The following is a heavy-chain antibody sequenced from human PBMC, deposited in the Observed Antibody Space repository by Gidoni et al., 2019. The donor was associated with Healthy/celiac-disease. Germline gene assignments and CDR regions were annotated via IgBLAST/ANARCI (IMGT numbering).Heavy chain of an antibody. CDR1: GFTFRSYR. D-gene: IGHD3-3*01. CDR2: ISSSSSTI. CDR3: AREYYDFWSGYHGYGMDV. V-gene: IGHV3-48*01. Sequence: EVQLVESGGGLVQPGGSLRLSCAASGFTFRSYRRNWVRQAPGKGLEWVSYISSSSSTIYYADSVKGRFTISRDNAKNSLYLQMNSLRAEDTAVYYCAREYYDFWSGYHGYGMDVWGQGTTVTVSS. J-gene: IGHJ6*02.